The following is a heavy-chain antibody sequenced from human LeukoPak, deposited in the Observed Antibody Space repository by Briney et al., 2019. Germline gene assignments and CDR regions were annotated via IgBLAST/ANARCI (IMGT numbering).Heavy chain of an antibody. J-gene: IGHJ4*02. D-gene: IGHD1-7*01. CDR1: GLTFSRYN. CDR3: ASGTVGNYALDY. Sequence: GGSLRLSCAASGLTFSRYNMNWVRQAPGKGLEWVSSIGTSSNNIYYTDSVKGRFTISRDNAKNSLYLQVDSLRVEDTAVYFCASGTVGNYALDYWGQGTFVTVSS. CDR2: IGTSSNNI. V-gene: IGHV3-21*01.